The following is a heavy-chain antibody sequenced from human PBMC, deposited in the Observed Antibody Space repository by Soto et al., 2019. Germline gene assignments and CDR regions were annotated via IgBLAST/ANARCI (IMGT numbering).Heavy chain of an antibody. CDR1: GYILTTYA. Sequence: ASLKVSCKASGYILTTYAMHWVRQAPGQRLEWMAWINGGNGNTKYSQNFQDRVTITRETSASIAYMERSSLRSEDTAVYYCARGKGREENYYYHGMDVWGQGTKVTVSS. CDR2: INGGNGNT. V-gene: IGHV1-3*01. CDR3: ARGKGREENYYYHGMDV. D-gene: IGHD1-26*01. J-gene: IGHJ6*02.